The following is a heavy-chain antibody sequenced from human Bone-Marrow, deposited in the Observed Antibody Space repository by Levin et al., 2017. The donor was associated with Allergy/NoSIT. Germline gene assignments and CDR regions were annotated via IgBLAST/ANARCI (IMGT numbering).Heavy chain of an antibody. V-gene: IGHV3-20*04. J-gene: IGHJ5*02. D-gene: IGHD4-11*01. CDR2: INWNGGST. CDR1: GFTFDDYA. Sequence: GGSLRLSCAASGFTFDDYAMSWVRQAPGKGLEWVSDINWNGGSTGYAESVKGRFTISRDNAKKSLYLQMNSLRAEDTAFYYCARETAHDYRDGHWFDPWGQGTLVIVSS. CDR3: ARETAHDYRDGHWFDP.